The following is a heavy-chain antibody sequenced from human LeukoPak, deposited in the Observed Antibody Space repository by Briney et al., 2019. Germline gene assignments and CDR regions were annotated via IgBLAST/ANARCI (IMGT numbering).Heavy chain of an antibody. CDR3: AKAGYSYGYYYDSSGYYQV. CDR2: IRYDGSNK. Sequence: GGSLRLSCAASGFTFSSYGMHWVRQAPGKGLEWVAFIRYDGSNKYCADSVKGRFTISRDNSKNTLYLQMNSLRAEDTAVYYCAKAGYSYGYYYDSSGYYQVWGQGTLVTVSS. CDR1: GFTFSSYG. D-gene: IGHD3-22*01. V-gene: IGHV3-30*02. J-gene: IGHJ4*02.